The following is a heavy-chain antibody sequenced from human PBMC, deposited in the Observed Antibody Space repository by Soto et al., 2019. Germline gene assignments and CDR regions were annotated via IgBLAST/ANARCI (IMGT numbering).Heavy chain of an antibody. CDR2: IKQDGSEK. V-gene: IGHV3-7*01. Sequence: GGSLRLSCAASGFTFSSYWMSWVRQAPGKGLGGVANIKQDGSEKYYVDSVKGRFTISRDNAKNSLYLQMNSLRAEDTAVYYCARGWLQNPFDYWGQGTLVTVSS. J-gene: IGHJ4*02. D-gene: IGHD5-12*01. CDR3: ARGWLQNPFDY. CDR1: GFTFSSYW.